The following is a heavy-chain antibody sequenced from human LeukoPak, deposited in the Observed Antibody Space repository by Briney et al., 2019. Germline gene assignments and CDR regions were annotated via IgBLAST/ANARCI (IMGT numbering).Heavy chain of an antibody. D-gene: IGHD3-3*01. CDR3: ARDNSIFGVANHYYYYYGMDV. J-gene: IGHJ6*02. Sequence: ASVKVSCKASGYTFTSYGISWVRQAPGQGLEWMGWISAYNGNTNYAQKLQGRVTMTTDTSTSTAYMELRSLRSDDTAVYYCARDNSIFGVANHYYYYYGMDVWGQGTTVTVSS. CDR2: ISAYNGNT. CDR1: GYTFTSYG. V-gene: IGHV1-18*01.